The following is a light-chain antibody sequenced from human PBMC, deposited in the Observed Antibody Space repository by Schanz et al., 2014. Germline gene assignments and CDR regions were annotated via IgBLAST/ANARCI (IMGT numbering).Light chain of an antibody. CDR2: WAS. J-gene: IGKJ3*01. CDR1: QSVLYRSNNKNY. CDR3: QHYYTTPFT. Sequence: DIVMTQSPDSLAVSLGERATINSRSSQSVLYRSNNKNYLAWYQQKPGQPPKLLIYWASTRESGVPDRFSGSESGTDFTLTISSLQAEDVAVYYCQHYYTTPFTFGPGTKVEIK. V-gene: IGKV4-1*01.